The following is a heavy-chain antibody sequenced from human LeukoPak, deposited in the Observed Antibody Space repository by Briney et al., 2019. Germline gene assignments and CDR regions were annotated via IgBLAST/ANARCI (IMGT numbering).Heavy chain of an antibody. D-gene: IGHD3-10*01. CDR1: GFSFSSYG. J-gene: IGHJ6*02. Sequence: GGSLRLSCAVSGFSFSSYGMGWVRQAPGKGLEWVAFISGSGGSTKYADSVKGRFAISRDNSKTTLYLQMNSLRAEDTAVYFCAKDHSPFGSGSYSTRYYGMDVWGQGTTVTVSS. CDR3: AKDHSPFGSGSYSTRYYGMDV. V-gene: IGHV3-23*01. CDR2: ISGSGGST.